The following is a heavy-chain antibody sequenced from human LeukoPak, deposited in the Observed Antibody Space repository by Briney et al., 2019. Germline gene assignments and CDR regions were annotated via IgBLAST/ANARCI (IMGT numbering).Heavy chain of an antibody. D-gene: IGHD2-15*01. CDR2: ISYDGSNK. V-gene: IGHV3-30-3*01. J-gene: IGHJ4*02. Sequence: GGSLRLSCAASGFTFNSYAMHWVRQTPGKGLEWVAVISYDGSNKLYADSVKGRFTISRDNAKNSLYLQMNSLRAEDTAVYYCARAGYCSGGSCLQPFDYWGQGTLVTVSS. CDR1: GFTFNSYA. CDR3: ARAGYCSGGSCLQPFDY.